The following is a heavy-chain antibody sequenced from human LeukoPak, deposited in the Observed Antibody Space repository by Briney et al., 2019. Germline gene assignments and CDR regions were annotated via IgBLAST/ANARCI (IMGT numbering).Heavy chain of an antibody. J-gene: IGHJ3*02. Sequence: GGSLRLSCAVSGFTFNTYCMSWVRQAPGKGLEWVADIKEDGTTIYYLDSVKGRFTISRDNAKNSLYLQMDSLRAEDTAVYYCARDHNGGYTNNWCASDIWGQGTMVTVSS. CDR3: ARDHNGGYTNNWCASDI. V-gene: IGHV3-7*01. CDR2: IKEDGTTI. CDR1: GFTFNTYC. D-gene: IGHD6-13*01.